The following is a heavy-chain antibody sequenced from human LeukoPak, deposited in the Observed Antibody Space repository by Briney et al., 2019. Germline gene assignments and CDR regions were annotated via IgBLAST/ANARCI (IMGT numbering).Heavy chain of an antibody. CDR3: ARHGGGPWSAYNFYMDV. CDR1: GYSISSGYY. CDR2: INHSGST. Sequence: SETLSLTCTVSGYSISSGYYWGWIRQPPGMGLEWIGEINHSGSTNYSPSLRSRVTISVDKSKNQFSLKVTSVTAADTAVYYCARHGGGPWSAYNFYMDVWGKGTTVTISS. V-gene: IGHV4-38-2*02. D-gene: IGHD2-15*01. J-gene: IGHJ6*03.